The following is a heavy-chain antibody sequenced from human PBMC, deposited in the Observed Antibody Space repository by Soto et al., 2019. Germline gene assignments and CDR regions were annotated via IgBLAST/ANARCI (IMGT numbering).Heavy chain of an antibody. CDR3: ARVRFVLMAAGAFDI. V-gene: IGHV1-2*02. J-gene: IGHJ3*02. CDR2: INPNSGGT. D-gene: IGHD2-8*01. Sequence: ASVKVSCKASGYTLTGYYMHWVRQAPGQGLEWMGWINPNSGGTNYAQKFQGRVTMTRDTSISTAYMELSRLRSDDTAVYYCARVRFVLMAAGAFDIWGQGTVVTVSS. CDR1: GYTLTGYY.